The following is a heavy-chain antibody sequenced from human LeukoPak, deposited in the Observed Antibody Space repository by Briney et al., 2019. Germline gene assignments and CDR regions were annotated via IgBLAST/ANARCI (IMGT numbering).Heavy chain of an antibody. Sequence: ASVKVPCKASGYTLTGYYMHWVRQAPGQGLEWMGWINPNSGGTNYAQKFQGRVTMTRDTSISTAYMELSRLRSDDTAVYYCATDIVVVTATQEKGDYWGQGTLVTVSS. D-gene: IGHD2-21*02. CDR1: GYTLTGYY. CDR2: INPNSGGT. V-gene: IGHV1-2*02. CDR3: ATDIVVVTATQEKGDY. J-gene: IGHJ4*02.